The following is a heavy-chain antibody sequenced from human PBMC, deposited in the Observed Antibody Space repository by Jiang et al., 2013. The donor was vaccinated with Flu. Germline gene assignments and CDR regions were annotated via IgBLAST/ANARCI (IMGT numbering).Heavy chain of an antibody. D-gene: IGHD1-26*01. J-gene: IGHJ4*02. V-gene: IGHV5-51*01. Sequence: SYWIGWVRQMPGKGLEWMGIIYPGDSDTRYSPSFQGQVTISADKSISTVYLQWSSLKASDTAMYYCARHGLVGATDYWGQGTLVTVSS. CDR1: SYW. CDR2: IYPGDSDT. CDR3: ARHGLVGATDY.